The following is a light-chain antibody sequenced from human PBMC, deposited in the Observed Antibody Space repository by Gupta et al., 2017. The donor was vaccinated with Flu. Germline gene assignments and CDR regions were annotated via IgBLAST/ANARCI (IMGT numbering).Light chain of an antibody. CDR1: QSVGSY. CDR2: DTS. V-gene: IGKV3-11*01. Sequence: DIVLTQSPATLSLSPGERATLSCRASQSVGSYLAWYQQKPGQAPRLLIYDTSNRATGIPASFRGSGSVTYFTLTISSLEPEDFAVYYCQQRSNWPPVGFAFGPWTKVDFK. CDR3: QQRSNWPPVGFA. J-gene: IGKJ3*01.